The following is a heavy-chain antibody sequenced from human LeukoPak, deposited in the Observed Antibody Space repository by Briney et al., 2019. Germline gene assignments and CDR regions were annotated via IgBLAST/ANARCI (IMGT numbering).Heavy chain of an antibody. CDR3: ATQQRTRYDVKYYFDN. CDR2: ISFDGSNK. CDR1: GFTFSSYG. Sequence: GSLRLSCAASGFTFSSYGMHWVRQAPGKGLEWVAVISFDGSNKYYADSVKGRFTISRDNSKNTVYLQMNSLRAEDTAVYYCATQQRTRYDVKYYFDNWGQGTLVTVSP. J-gene: IGHJ4*02. D-gene: IGHD1/OR15-1a*01. V-gene: IGHV3-30*03.